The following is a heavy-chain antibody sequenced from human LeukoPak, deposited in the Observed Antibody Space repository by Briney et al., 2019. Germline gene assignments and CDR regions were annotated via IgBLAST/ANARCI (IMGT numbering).Heavy chain of an antibody. J-gene: IGHJ4*02. CDR3: ARDRCSGGSCYTYYFDY. CDR1: GYTFTSYG. Sequence: ASVEVSCKASGYTFTSYGISWVRQAPGQGLEWMGWISAYNGNTNYAQKLQGRVTMTTDTSTSTAYMELRSLRSDDTAVYCCARDRCSGGSCYTYYFDYWGQGTLVTVSS. V-gene: IGHV1-18*01. CDR2: ISAYNGNT. D-gene: IGHD2-15*01.